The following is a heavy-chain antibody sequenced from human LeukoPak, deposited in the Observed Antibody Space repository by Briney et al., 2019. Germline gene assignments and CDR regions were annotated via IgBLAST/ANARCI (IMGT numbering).Heavy chain of an antibody. Sequence: GGSLRLSCAASGFTFSSYAMHWVRQAPGKGLEWVAVISYDGSNKYYADSVKGRFTISRDNSKNTLYLQMNRLRAEDTAVYFCAKDRPNGMDVWGQGTTVTVSS. V-gene: IGHV3-30*04. CDR3: AKDRPNGMDV. J-gene: IGHJ6*02. CDR2: ISYDGSNK. CDR1: GFTFSSYA.